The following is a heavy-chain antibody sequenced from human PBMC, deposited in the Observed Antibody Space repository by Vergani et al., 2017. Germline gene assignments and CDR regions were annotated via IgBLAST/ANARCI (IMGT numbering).Heavy chain of an antibody. CDR1: GFIFSDYY. Sequence: QVQLVESGGGLVKPGGSLRLSCAASGFIFSDYYMTWIRQAPGKGLEWVSHISSSGSTIYYADSVKGRFTISRDNAKNSLYLQMNSLRAEDTAVYYCARATGDYCSSTSCYPGYFDLWGRGTLVTVSS. CDR3: ARATGDYCSSTSCYPGYFDL. D-gene: IGHD2-2*01. V-gene: IGHV3-11*04. J-gene: IGHJ2*01. CDR2: ISSSGSTI.